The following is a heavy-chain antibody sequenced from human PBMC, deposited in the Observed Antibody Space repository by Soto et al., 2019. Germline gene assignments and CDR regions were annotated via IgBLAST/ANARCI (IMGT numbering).Heavy chain of an antibody. V-gene: IGHV4-30-4*01. CDR1: GVSVNTGDNY. J-gene: IGHJ6*02. Sequence: HVQLHQSGPRLVKPSQTLSLECSVIGVSVNTGDNYWSWVRQSPGRGLEWIGYIYHTGNTFYNPALENRVNMSVDASKNQFSLTLTSVTAADTAVYFCAREPLDGMDVWGQGTNVTVSS. CDR3: AREPLDGMDV. CDR2: IYHTGNT.